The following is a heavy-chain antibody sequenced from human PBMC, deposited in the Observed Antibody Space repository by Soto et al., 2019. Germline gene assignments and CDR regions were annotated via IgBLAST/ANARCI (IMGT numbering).Heavy chain of an antibody. J-gene: IGHJ5*02. Sequence: GASVKVSCKASGYTFTNNDVSWVRQATGQGLEWTGWMNPGSGDTGYAQKFQGRVTMTRDISIATAYMELNSLTSEDTAIYYCARMESFGSLNWFDPWGQGTLVTVYS. CDR2: MNPGSGDT. V-gene: IGHV1-8*01. CDR3: ARMESFGSLNWFDP. CDR1: GYTFTNND. D-gene: IGHD5-18*01.